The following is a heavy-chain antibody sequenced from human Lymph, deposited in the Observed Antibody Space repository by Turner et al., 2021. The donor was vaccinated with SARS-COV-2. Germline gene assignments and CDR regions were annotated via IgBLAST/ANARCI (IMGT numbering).Heavy chain of an antibody. CDR1: GYTSTSYY. Sequence: QVQLVQSGAEVRKPGASVKVSCKASGYTSTSYYMHWVRQAPGKGLEWMGIINPSGESTSYAQKFQGRVTMARDPSTSTVYMELSSLRSEDTAVYYCARVGPGGFDYWGQGTPVTVSS. V-gene: IGHV1-46*01. D-gene: IGHD2-15*01. J-gene: IGHJ4*02. CDR3: ARVGPGGFDY. CDR2: INPSGEST.